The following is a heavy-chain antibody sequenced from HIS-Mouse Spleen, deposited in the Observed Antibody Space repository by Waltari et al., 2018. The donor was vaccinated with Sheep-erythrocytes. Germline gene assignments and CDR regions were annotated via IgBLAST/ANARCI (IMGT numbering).Heavy chain of an antibody. CDR2: MNTISGNT. V-gene: IGHV1-8*01. D-gene: IGHD5-12*01. CDR1: GYTFTSYD. CDR3: ARGHYSGYDFDY. Sequence: QVQLVQSGAEVKKPGASVKVSCKASGYTFTSYDINWVRQATGQGLEWMVWMNTISGNTGYEQKFQGRVTMTRNTSISTAYMELSSLRSEDTAVYYCARGHYSGYDFDYWGQGTLVTVSS. J-gene: IGHJ4*02.